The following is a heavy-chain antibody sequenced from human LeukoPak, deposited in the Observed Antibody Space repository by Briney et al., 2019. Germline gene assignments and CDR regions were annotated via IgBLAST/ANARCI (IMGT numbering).Heavy chain of an antibody. D-gene: IGHD6-19*01. V-gene: IGHV1-18*01. CDR2: ISAYNGNT. CDR1: GYTFTSYG. CDR3: ARTGIAVAGTSHYFDY. J-gene: IGHJ4*02. Sequence: ASVTVSFKASGYTFTSYGISWVRQAPGQGLEWMGWISAYNGNTNYAQKLQGRVTMTTDTSTSTAYMELRSLRSDDTAVYYCARTGIAVAGTSHYFDYWGQGTLVTVSS.